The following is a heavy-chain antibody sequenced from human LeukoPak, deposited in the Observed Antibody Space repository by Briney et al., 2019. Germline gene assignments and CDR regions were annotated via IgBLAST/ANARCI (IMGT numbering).Heavy chain of an antibody. J-gene: IGHJ5*02. CDR3: ARGVVPAAILNWFDP. D-gene: IGHD2-2*02. CDR1: GGTFSSYA. V-gene: IGHV1-69*05. Sequence: SVKVSCKASGGTFSSYAISWVRQAPGQGLEWMGGIIPIFGTANYAQKFQGRVTITTDESTSTAYMELSSLRSEDTAVYYCARGVVPAAILNWFDPWGQGTLVTVSS. CDR2: IIPIFGTA.